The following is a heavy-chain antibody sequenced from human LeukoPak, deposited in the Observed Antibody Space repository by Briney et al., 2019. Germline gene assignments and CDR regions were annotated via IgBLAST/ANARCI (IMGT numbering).Heavy chain of an antibody. V-gene: IGHV3-21*01. CDR3: ARRGLWGGVIILDAFDI. CDR1: GFTFSSYS. J-gene: IGHJ3*02. Sequence: GGSLRLSCAASGFTFSSYSMNWVRQAPGKGLEWVSSISSSSSYIYYADSVKGRFTISRDNAKNSLYLQMNSLRADDTAVYYCARRGLWGGVIILDAFDIWGQGTMVTVSS. CDR2: ISSSSSYI. D-gene: IGHD3-10*01.